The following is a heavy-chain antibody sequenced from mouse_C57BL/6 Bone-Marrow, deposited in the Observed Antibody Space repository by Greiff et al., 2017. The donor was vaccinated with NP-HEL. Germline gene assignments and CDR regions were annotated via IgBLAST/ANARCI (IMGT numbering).Heavy chain of an antibody. Sequence: VQLQQSGPELVKPRASVKLSCKASGYTFTSYDINRVKQRPGQGLEWIGWIYPRDGSTKYNEKFKGKATLTVDTSTSTAYMELHSLTSEDSAVYFCAKRAYYSNPSYAMDYWGQGTSVTVSS. V-gene: IGHV1-85*01. CDR2: IYPRDGST. CDR3: AKRAYYSNPSYAMDY. CDR1: GYTFTSYD. D-gene: IGHD2-5*01. J-gene: IGHJ4*01.